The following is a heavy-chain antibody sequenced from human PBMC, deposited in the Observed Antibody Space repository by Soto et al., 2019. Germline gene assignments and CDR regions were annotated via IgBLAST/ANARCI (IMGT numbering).Heavy chain of an antibody. CDR3: VKEPYYGASSGPISDYF. CDR1: KVVFMDHS. J-gene: IGHJ2*01. CDR2: ISYDGSNK. D-gene: IGHD3-22*01. Sequence: GMSRRHSCAATKVVFMDHSLNWVREATGKGLEWVAVISYDGSNKYYADSVKGRFTISRDNSKNTLYLQMNSLRAEDTAVYYCVKEPYYGASSGPISDYF. V-gene: IGHV3-30*18.